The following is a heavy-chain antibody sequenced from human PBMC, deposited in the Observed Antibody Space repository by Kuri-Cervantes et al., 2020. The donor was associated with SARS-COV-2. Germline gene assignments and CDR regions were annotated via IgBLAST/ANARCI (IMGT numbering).Heavy chain of an antibody. D-gene: IGHD1-14*01. J-gene: IGHJ6*02. CDR1: GFTFSSYA. CDR3: ARGAPRKLYYYYGMDV. CDR2: IYSGGST. Sequence: GGSLRLSCSASGFTFSSYAMHWVRQAPGKGLEWVSVIYSGGSTYYADSVKGRFTISRDNAKNSLYLQMNSLRAEDTAVYYCARGAPRKLYYYYGMDVWGQGTTVTVSS. V-gene: IGHV3-66*01.